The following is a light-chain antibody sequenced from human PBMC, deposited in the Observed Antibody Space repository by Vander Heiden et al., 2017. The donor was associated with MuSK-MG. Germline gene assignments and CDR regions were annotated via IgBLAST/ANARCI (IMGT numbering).Light chain of an antibody. CDR3: QKYNSDPPLT. V-gene: IGKV1-27*01. CDR2: GAS. CDR1: QGISSY. Sequence: DIQMTQSPSSLSASVGDRVTITCRASQGISSYLAWYQQKPGKAPKLLIYGASTLQSGVPSRFSGSGSGTDFTLTISSLQPEDVATYYCQKYNSDPPLTFGGGTKVEIK. J-gene: IGKJ4*01.